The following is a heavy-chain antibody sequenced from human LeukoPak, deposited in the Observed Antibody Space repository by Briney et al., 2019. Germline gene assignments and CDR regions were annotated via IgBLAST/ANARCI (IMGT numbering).Heavy chain of an antibody. J-gene: IGHJ4*02. Sequence: SGGSLRLSCAASGFTFSSYAMSWVRQAPGKGLEWVSAISGSGGSTYYADSVKGRFTISRDNSKNTLYLQMNSLRAEDTAVYYCAKDVARSQVSLWFGEFPPLADYWGQGTLVTVSS. CDR2: ISGSGGST. V-gene: IGHV3-23*01. D-gene: IGHD3-10*01. CDR3: AKDVARSQVSLWFGEFPPLADY. CDR1: GFTFSSYA.